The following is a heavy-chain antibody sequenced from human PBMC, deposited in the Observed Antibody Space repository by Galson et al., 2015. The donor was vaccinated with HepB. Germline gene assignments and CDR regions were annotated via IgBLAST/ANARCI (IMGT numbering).Heavy chain of an antibody. CDR3: AKRIFGVVIDIGNAFDI. CDR2: ISYDGSNK. V-gene: IGHV3-30*18. J-gene: IGHJ3*02. Sequence: SLRLSCAASGFTFSSYGMHWVRQAPGKGLEWVAVISYDGSNKYYADSVKGRFTISRDNSKNTLYLQMNSLRAEDTAVYYCAKRIFGVVIDIGNAFDIWGQGTMVTVSS. D-gene: IGHD3-3*01. CDR1: GFTFSSYG.